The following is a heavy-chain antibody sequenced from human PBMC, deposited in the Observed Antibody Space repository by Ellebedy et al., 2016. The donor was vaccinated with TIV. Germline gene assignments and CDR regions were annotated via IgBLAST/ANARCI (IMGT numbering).Heavy chain of an antibody. V-gene: IGHV3-21*01. CDR3: ARAFWTDYYDSSGYLLGAFDI. D-gene: IGHD3-22*01. J-gene: IGHJ3*02. Sequence: GESLKISCAASGFTFSSSSMNWVRQAPGKGLEWVSSISSSGNYIYYADSMKGRFTISRDNAKNSLYLQMNSLRAEDTAVYYCARAFWTDYYDSSGYLLGAFDIWGQGTMVTVSS. CDR1: GFTFSSSS. CDR2: ISSSGNYI.